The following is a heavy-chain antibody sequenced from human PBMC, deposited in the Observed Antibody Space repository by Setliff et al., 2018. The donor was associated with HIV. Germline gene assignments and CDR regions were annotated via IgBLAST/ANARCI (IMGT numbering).Heavy chain of an antibody. CDR2: IYYSGST. D-gene: IGHD5-18*01. V-gene: IGHV4-39*01. J-gene: IGHJ3*02. Sequence: KASETLSLTCTVSGGSISSSSYYWGWIRQPPGKGLEWIGSIYYSGSTYYNPSLKSRVTISVDTSKNQFSLKLSSVTAADTAVYYCARRQQLWLLYAFDIWGQGTMVTV. CDR3: ARRQQLWLLYAFDI. CDR1: GGSISSSSYY.